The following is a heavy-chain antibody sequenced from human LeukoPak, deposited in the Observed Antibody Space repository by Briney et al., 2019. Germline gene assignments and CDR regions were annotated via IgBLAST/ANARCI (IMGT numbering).Heavy chain of an antibody. CDR1: GHTSTTYA. CDR3: ARGYCSSTSCYMDV. V-gene: IGHV1-3*01. J-gene: IGHJ6*02. D-gene: IGHD2-2*01. CDR2: INAGNGNI. Sequence: GASVKVSCKASGHTSTTYAIHWVRQAPGQGLGWMGWINAGNGNIKYSQKLQGRVTITGDTSASTAYMELSSLRSEDTAVYYCARGYCSSTSCYMDVWGQGTTVT.